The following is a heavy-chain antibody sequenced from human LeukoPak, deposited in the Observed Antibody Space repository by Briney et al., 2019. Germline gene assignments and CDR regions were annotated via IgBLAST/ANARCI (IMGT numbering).Heavy chain of an antibody. CDR2: ISGSGGSI. V-gene: IGHV3-23*01. J-gene: IGHJ4*02. CDR1: GFTLSSYG. CDR3: AREAFYKSGWYSLFGH. Sequence: GGSLRLSCAASGFTLSSYGMGWVRQAPGKGLEWVSVISGSGGSIYYADSVKGRFTISRDNSKNTLYLQMNSLRVEDTAIYYCAREAFYKSGWYSLFGHWGQGTQVTVSS. D-gene: IGHD6-19*01.